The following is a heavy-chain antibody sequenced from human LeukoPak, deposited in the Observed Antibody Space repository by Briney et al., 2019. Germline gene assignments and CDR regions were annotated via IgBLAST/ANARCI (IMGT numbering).Heavy chain of an antibody. V-gene: IGHV4-30-4*07. D-gene: IGHD2-2*01. CDR2: IYYSGST. CDR1: GGSISSGGYS. CDR3: ARVGFVVVPAAKGGYYYYYYMDV. Sequence: PSETLSLTCAVSGGSISSGGYSWSWIRQPPGKGLEWIGYIYYSGSTYYNPSLKSRVTISVDTSKNQFSLKLSSVTAADTAVYYCARVGFVVVPAAKGGYYYYYYMDVWGKGTTVTISS. J-gene: IGHJ6*03.